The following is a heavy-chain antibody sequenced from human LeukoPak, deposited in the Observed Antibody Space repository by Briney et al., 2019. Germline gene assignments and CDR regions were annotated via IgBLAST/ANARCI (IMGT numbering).Heavy chain of an antibody. J-gene: IGHJ3*02. D-gene: IGHD3-10*01. V-gene: IGHV4-4*07. Sequence: SNTLSLTCSVPDGSITSNYWSWIRQPAGKGLDWIGRICRSGFSNYNPSLKSPVSTSVDTSENQPSLKLTPATAADTAVYYCARGRYGSGSYAVDICGQRTKVTVSS. CDR3: ARGRYGSGSYAVDI. CDR1: DGSITSNY. CDR2: ICRSGFS.